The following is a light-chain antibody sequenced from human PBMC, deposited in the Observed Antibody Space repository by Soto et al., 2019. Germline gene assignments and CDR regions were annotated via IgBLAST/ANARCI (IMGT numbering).Light chain of an antibody. V-gene: IGKV3-20*01. Sequence: EIVLTQSPGTLSLSPGERATLSCRASQSVSSSYLAWYQHKPGQAPRLLIYGASSRATGIPDRFSGSGSGTDFTLTISRLEPEDFAVYYCQQYGISPTFGQGTKVEIK. CDR2: GAS. J-gene: IGKJ1*01. CDR1: QSVSSSY. CDR3: QQYGISPT.